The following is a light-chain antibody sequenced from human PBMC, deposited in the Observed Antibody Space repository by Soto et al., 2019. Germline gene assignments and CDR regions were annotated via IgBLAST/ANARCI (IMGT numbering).Light chain of an antibody. CDR1: QSFSTY. CDR3: QKYNTAPLT. J-gene: IGKJ4*01. Sequence: IQITQSPSTPSASLGDRVTITCRASQSFSTYLAWYQQKPGKVPKRLLSGRATLQSGVTSRFSGSGYGTEFTLTISNLQPEDVATYYCQKYNTAPLTFGGGTKVDIK. V-gene: IGKV1-27*01. CDR2: GRA.